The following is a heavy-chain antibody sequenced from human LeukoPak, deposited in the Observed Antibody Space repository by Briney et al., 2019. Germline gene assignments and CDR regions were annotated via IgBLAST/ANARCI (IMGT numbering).Heavy chain of an antibody. D-gene: IGHD3-10*01. CDR1: GFTFSSYC. CDR2: MGGSGGST. V-gene: IGHV3-23*01. J-gene: IGHJ4*02. CDR3: AKDYKGVWLAYGSGSLESDY. Sequence: AGSLRLSCAASGFTFSSYCIIWLRQAPGKGLDWIASMGGSGGSTDYAYSVKGRFTISRGNSTNTLYLQMNSLRAEDTAVYYCAKDYKGVWLAYGSGSLESDYWGQGTLVAVSS.